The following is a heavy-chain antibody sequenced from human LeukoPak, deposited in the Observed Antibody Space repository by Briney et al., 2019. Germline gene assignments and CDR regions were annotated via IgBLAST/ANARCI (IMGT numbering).Heavy chain of an antibody. Sequence: GGSLRLSCAASGFTFDDYGMNWVRQAPGKGLEWVAFIRYVGNNKYYADSLKGRFTISRDNAKNTVYLQMNSLSIEDTALYYCTQDYLHWFDPWGQGTLVTVSS. CDR2: IRYVGNNK. V-gene: IGHV3-30*02. J-gene: IGHJ5*02. CDR3: TQDYLHWFDP. D-gene: IGHD3-16*02. CDR1: GFTFDDYG.